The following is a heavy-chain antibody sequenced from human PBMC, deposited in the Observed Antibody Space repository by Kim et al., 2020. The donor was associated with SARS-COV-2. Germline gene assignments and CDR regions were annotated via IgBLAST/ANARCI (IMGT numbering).Heavy chain of an antibody. CDR3: ARWGPDWGSYRYRWFDP. J-gene: IGHJ5*02. D-gene: IGHD3-16*02. V-gene: IGHV4-34*01. CDR1: GGSFSGYY. Sequence: SETLSLTCAVYGGSFSGYYCSWIRQPPGKGLEWIGEINHSGSTNYNPSLKSRVTISVDTSKNLFSLKLSSVTAADTAVYYCARWGPDWGSYRYRWFDPWGQGTLVTVSS. CDR2: INHSGST.